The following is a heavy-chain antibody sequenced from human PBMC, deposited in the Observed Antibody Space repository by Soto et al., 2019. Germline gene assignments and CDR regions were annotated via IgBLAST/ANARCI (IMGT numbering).Heavy chain of an antibody. CDR2: ISSSSSYI. D-gene: IGHD3-22*01. Sequence: EVQLVESGGGLVRPEGSLRLSCAASGFTFSSYTMNWVRQAPGKGLEWVSSISSSSSYIYYADSVKGRFTISRDNAKNSLYLQMNSLRAEDTAVYYCARPPNYFDSRGYYGGWGQGTLVTVSS. CDR1: GFTFSSYT. CDR3: ARPPNYFDSRGYYGG. V-gene: IGHV3-21*01. J-gene: IGHJ4*02.